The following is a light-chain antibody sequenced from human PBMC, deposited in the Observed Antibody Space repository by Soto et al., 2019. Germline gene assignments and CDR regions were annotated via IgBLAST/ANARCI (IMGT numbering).Light chain of an antibody. CDR3: LQYCTSPRT. J-gene: IGKJ1*01. V-gene: IGKV3-20*01. CDR2: GVS. Sequence: EIVLTQSPGTLSLSPGERATLSCRASQSVRSSYLAWYQQKLGQAPRLLIYGVSNMATGIPDRFSGSGSGTDLTLTISRLESEDFAVYYCLQYCTSPRTFGQGTKVEIK. CDR1: QSVRSSY.